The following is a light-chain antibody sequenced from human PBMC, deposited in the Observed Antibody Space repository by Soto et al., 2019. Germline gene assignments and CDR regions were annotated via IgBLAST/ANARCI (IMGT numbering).Light chain of an antibody. V-gene: IGKV3-11*01. Sequence: EIVLTQSPATLSLFPGERATLSCRASQSVSRDLAWYQQKPGQAPRLLIYDVSNRATGIPARFSGSGSGTDFTLTISSLEPEDFAVYYCQQRSNWPSNFGQGTKLEIK. CDR1: QSVSRD. CDR2: DVS. CDR3: QQRSNWPSN. J-gene: IGKJ2*01.